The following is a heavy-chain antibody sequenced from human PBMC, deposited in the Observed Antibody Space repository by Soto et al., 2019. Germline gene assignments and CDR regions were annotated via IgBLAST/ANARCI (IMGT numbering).Heavy chain of an antibody. V-gene: IGHV3-23*04. CDR3: ANASRDAATCFPCES. J-gene: IGHJ4*02. CDR1: GFTFNDYA. Sequence: EVHLVQSGGGLVQPGESLSLSCVASGFTFNDYAMHWVRQTPGKGLEWGAAISNRGSSAYYADSVKGRFTISRDKSTKTLSLHLHTLRVEDTAVYSCANASRDAATCFPCESWGQGTPVAVSP. D-gene: IGHD2-2*01. CDR2: ISNRGSSA.